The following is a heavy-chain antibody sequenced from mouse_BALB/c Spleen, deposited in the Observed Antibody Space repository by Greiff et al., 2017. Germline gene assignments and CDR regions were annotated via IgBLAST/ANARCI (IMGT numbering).Heavy chain of an antibody. CDR3: APNYYGSSYGFAY. Sequence: VQLQQSGAELVKPGASVKLSCTASGFNIKDTYMHWVKQRPEQGLEWIGRIDPANGNTKYDPKFQGKATITADTSSNTAYLQLSSLTSEDTAVDYCAPNYYGSSYGFAYWGQGTLVTVSA. J-gene: IGHJ3*01. D-gene: IGHD1-1*01. V-gene: IGHV14-3*02. CDR2: IDPANGNT. CDR1: GFNIKDTY.